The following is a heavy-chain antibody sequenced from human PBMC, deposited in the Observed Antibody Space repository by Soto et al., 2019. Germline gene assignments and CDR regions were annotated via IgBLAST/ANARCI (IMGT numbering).Heavy chain of an antibody. J-gene: IGHJ3*02. Sequence: GGSLRLSCAASGFTFSSYAMSWVRQAPGKGLEWVSAISGSGGSTYYADSVKGRFTISRDNSKNTLYLQMNSLRAEDTAVYYCAKDRPPSYNWNPGGAAFVIWGQGTMVTVSS. CDR3: AKDRPPSYNWNPGGAAFVI. D-gene: IGHD1-20*01. CDR1: GFTFSSYA. V-gene: IGHV3-23*01. CDR2: ISGSGGST.